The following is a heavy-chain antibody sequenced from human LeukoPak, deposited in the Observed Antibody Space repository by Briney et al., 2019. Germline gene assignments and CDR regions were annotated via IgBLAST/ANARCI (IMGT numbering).Heavy chain of an antibody. V-gene: IGHV4-34*01. Sequence: SETLSLTCAVYGGSFSGYYWSWIRQPPGKGLEWIGEINHSGSTNYNPSLKSRVTISVDTSKNQFSLKLSSVTAADTAVYYCARPQDSSSLFDYWGQGTLVTVSS. J-gene: IGHJ4*02. CDR1: GGSFSGYY. CDR3: ARPQDSSSLFDY. CDR2: INHSGST. D-gene: IGHD6-13*01.